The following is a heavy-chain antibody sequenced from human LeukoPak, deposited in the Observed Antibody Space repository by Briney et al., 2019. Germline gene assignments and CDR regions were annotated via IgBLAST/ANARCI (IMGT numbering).Heavy chain of an antibody. CDR2: IIPILGIA. CDR1: GGTSSSYT. CDR3: ARSVIAVARPDY. Sequence: ASVKVSCKASGGTSSSYTISWVRQAPGTGLEWMGRIIPILGIANYAQKFQGRVTITADKSTSTAYMELSSLRSEDTAVYYCARSVIAVARPDYWGQGSLVTDSS. D-gene: IGHD6-19*01. J-gene: IGHJ4*02. V-gene: IGHV1-69*02.